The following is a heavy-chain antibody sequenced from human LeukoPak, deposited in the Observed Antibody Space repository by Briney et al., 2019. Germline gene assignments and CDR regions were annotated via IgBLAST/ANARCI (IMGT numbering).Heavy chain of an antibody. CDR3: ARGLYPYYWYFDL. CDR2: IYYSGST. D-gene: IGHD2-2*02. Sequence: KPSETLSLTCTVSGGSISSYYWSWIRQRPGKGLEWIGYIYYSGSTNYNPSLKSRVTISVDTSKNQFSRKLSSVTAADTAVYYCARGLYPYYWYFDLWGRGTLVTVSS. J-gene: IGHJ2*01. V-gene: IGHV4-59*01. CDR1: GGSISSYY.